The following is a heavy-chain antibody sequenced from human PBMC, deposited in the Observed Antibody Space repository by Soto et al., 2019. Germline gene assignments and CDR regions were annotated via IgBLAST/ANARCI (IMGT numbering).Heavy chain of an antibody. D-gene: IGHD3-22*01. CDR3: ARSSSGYYGGFDP. V-gene: IGHV1-46*02. CDR1: GYIFNNYY. CDR2: INPNGGST. J-gene: IGHJ5*02. Sequence: ASVKVSCKTSGYIFNNYYIHWVRQAPGQGLEWMGMINPNGGSTSYAQKFQGRVTMTRDMSTSTVYMELSSLRSEDTGIFYCARSSSGYYGGFDPWGQGSLVTVSS.